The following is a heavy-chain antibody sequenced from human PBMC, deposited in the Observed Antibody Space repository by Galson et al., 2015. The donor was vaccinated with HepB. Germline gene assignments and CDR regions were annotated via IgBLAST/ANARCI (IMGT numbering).Heavy chain of an antibody. Sequence: SLRLSCAASGFTFGSYWMHWVRQTPGRGLVWVARINSDGSSTSYADSVKGRFTISRDNTEDTLYLQMSSPSADDTAVYFCARSRVERTVAGTFDSWGQGTLVTVSS. CDR3: ARSRVERTVAGTFDS. D-gene: IGHD6-19*01. V-gene: IGHV3-74*01. J-gene: IGHJ4*02. CDR1: GFTFGSYW. CDR2: INSDGSST.